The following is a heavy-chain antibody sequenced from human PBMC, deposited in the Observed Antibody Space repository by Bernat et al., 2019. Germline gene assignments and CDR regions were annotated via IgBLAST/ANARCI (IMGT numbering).Heavy chain of an antibody. Sequence: QVHLVESGGGLVKPGGSLRLSCAASGFTFSDYYMSWIRQAPGKGLEWISYISRGSTYTEYADSVKGRFTISRDNAENSQHLQMNSLRVEDTAVYYCARTVSALGPWYFDYWGQGTLVTVSS. J-gene: IGHJ4*02. V-gene: IGHV3-11*05. CDR2: ISRGSTYT. CDR3: ARTVSALGPWYFDY. D-gene: IGHD2-15*01. CDR1: GFTFSDYY.